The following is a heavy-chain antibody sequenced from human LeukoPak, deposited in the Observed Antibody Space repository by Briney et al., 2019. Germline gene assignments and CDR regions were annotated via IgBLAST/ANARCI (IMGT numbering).Heavy chain of an antibody. D-gene: IGHD6-13*01. V-gene: IGHV1-18*01. CDR3: ARSSTYSNSWYYYFDY. J-gene: IGHJ4*02. CDR2: ISAYNGNT. CDR1: GYTFTSYG. Sequence: ASVKVSCKASGYTFTSYGISWVRQAPGQGLEWMGWISAYNGNTNYAQNLQGRVTMTTDTSTSTAYMEVKSLRSGDTAVYYCARSSTYSNSWYYYFDYWGQGTLVTVSS.